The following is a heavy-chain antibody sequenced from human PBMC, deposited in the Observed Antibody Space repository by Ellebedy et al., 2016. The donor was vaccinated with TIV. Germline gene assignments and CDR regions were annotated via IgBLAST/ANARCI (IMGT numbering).Heavy chain of an antibody. CDR2: ISHSGTT. CDR1: GGSISSGGYD. CDR3: AKHRPPGFDP. V-gene: IGHV4-61*08. J-gene: IGHJ5*02. Sequence: SETLSLXXTVSGGSISSGGYDWSWIRQPPGEGLEWIGYISHSGTTNYNPSLKSRVTISEDTSKNQISLKLNSMTAADTAVYYCAKHRPPGFDPWGQGTLVTVSS.